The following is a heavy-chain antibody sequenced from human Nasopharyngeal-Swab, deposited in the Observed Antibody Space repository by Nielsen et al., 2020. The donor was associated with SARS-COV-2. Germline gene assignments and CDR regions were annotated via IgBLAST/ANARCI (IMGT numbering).Heavy chain of an antibody. CDR1: GFTFSSYG. J-gene: IGHJ5*02. CDR2: IWYDGSNK. D-gene: IGHD7-27*01. CDR3: TRDPGDL. V-gene: IGHV3-33*01. Sequence: GGSLRLSCAASGFTFSSYGMHWVRQAPGKGLEWVAVIWYDGSNKYYADSVKGRFTISRDNAKNSLFLQMNSLRDEDTAVYYCTRDPGDLWGQGTLVTVSS.